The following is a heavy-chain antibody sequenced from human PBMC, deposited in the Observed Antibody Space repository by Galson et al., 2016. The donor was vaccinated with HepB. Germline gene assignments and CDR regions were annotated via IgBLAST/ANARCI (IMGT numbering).Heavy chain of an antibody. D-gene: IGHD3-22*01. CDR2: VNNGGDAT. Sequence: SLRLSCAASGFSFSNYAMSWVRQAPGEGLDWVSTVNNGGDATYYANSVKGRFTISRDNSKNVLYLQMNSLRVDDTAVFYCATDRGYYDRSGWRALRLWGQGTLVTVSS. CDR3: ATDRGYYDRSGWRALRL. J-gene: IGHJ4*02. CDR1: GFSFSNYA. V-gene: IGHV3-23*01.